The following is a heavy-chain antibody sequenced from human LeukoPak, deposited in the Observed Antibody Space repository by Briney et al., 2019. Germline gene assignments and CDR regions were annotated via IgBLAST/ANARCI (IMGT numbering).Heavy chain of an antibody. CDR1: AYSFTTGYF. CDR2: ASHSWTT. D-gene: IGHD2-21*01. V-gene: IGHV4-38-2*02. J-gene: IGHJ5*01. CDR3: ARDVPLCGVNPCNWFDP. Sequence: SETLSLTCTVSAYSFTTGYFWGWIRQSPGKGLEWIASASHSWTTYYNPSLRSRVTISVDTSKNQFSLKLSSVTAADTAVYYCARDVPLCGVNPCNWFDPWGQGTLVTVSS.